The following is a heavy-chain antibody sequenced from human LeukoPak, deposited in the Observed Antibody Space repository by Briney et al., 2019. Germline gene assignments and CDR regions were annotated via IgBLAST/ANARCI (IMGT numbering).Heavy chain of an antibody. J-gene: IGHJ6*03. V-gene: IGHV3-23*01. CDR2: VSGSGGST. D-gene: IGHD1-26*01. CDR3: AKVRDGRSTGGTYYYYMDV. CDR1: GFIFSSYA. Sequence: GGSLRLSCAASGFIFSSYAMSWVRQAPGKGLEWVSGVSGSGGSTYYADSVKGRFTISRDNSKNTLYLQMNSLRVEDTAVFYCAKVRDGRSTGGTYYYYMDVWGEGTTVTVSS.